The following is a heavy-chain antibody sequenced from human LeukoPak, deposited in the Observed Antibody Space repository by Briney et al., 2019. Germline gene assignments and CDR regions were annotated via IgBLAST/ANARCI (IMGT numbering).Heavy chain of an antibody. V-gene: IGHV3-48*04. CDR3: ARDKIEGATNFDY. D-gene: IGHD1-26*01. Sequence: GGSLRLSCAASGFTFSSYSMNWVRQAPGKGLEWVSYISSSSSTIYYADSVKGRSTISRDNAKNSLYLQMNSLRAEDTAVYYCARDKIEGATNFDYWGQGTLVTVSS. CDR1: GFTFSSYS. J-gene: IGHJ4*02. CDR2: ISSSSSTI.